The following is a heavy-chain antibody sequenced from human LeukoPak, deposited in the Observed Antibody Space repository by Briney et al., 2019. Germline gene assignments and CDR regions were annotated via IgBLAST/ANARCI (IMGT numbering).Heavy chain of an antibody. CDR1: GYTFTSYD. CDR3: ARPCSGTSGSDFDY. J-gene: IGHJ4*02. V-gene: IGHV1-8*01. Sequence: ASVKVSCTASGYTFTSYDINWVRQATGQGLEWMGWMNPNSGNTGYAQKFQGRVTMTRDTSISTAYMELSSLRSEDTAVYYCARPCSGTSGSDFDYWGQGTLVTVSS. D-gene: IGHD2-2*01. CDR2: MNPNSGNT.